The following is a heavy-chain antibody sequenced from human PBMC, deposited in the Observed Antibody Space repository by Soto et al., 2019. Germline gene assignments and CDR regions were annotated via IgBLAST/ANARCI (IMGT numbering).Heavy chain of an antibody. CDR2: ISAYNGDT. J-gene: IGHJ3*02. Sequence: GASVKVSCKAPGYVFTRYGVTWVRQAPGQGLEWMGWISAYNGDTKYAQKLQDRVTMTTGTSTGTAYMELRSLRAEDTAVYYCAKDSVDRNGIYDPFDIWGQGTMVTVS. V-gene: IGHV1-18*04. CDR3: AKDSVDRNGIYDPFDI. CDR1: GYVFTRYG. D-gene: IGHD3-9*01.